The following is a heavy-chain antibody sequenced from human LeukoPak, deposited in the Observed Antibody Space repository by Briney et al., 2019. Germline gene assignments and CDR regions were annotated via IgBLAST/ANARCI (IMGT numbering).Heavy chain of an antibody. CDR3: ARRYCSGGSCYFDY. Sequence: PGGSLRLSCAASGFTFSHYNMNWVRQAPGKGLEWVSYISRSSTTIYYADSVKGRFTISRDSAKNSLYLQMNSLRDEDTAVYYCARRYCSGGSCYFDYWGQGTLVTVSS. CDR1: GFTFSHYN. D-gene: IGHD2-15*01. V-gene: IGHV3-48*02. CDR2: ISRSSTTI. J-gene: IGHJ4*02.